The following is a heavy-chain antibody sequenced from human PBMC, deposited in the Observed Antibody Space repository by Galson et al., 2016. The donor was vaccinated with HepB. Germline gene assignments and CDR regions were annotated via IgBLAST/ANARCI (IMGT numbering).Heavy chain of an antibody. CDR2: ISGSGGST. Sequence: SLRLSCAASGFTFSSYAMSWVRQAPGKGLEWVSAISGSGGSTYYADSVKGRFTTSRDSSKNTLYLQMNSLRAEDTAVYYCAKDSTWNDGHDYWGQGTLVTVSS. V-gene: IGHV3-23*01. D-gene: IGHD1-1*01. CDR3: AKDSTWNDGHDY. CDR1: GFTFSSYA. J-gene: IGHJ4*02.